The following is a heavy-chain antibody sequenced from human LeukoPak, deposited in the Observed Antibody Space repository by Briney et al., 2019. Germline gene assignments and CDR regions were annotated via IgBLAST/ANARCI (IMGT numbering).Heavy chain of an antibody. D-gene: IGHD3-10*01. V-gene: IGHV1-69*13. CDR3: AREGITMVRGVIIPSQNFDY. CDR2: IIPIFGTA. Sequence: GASVKVSCTASGGTFSSYAISWVRQAPGQGLEWMGGIIPIFGTANYAQKFQGRVTITADESTSTAYMELSSLRSEDTAVYYCAREGITMVRGVIIPSQNFDYWGQGTLVTVSS. J-gene: IGHJ4*02. CDR1: GGTFSSYA.